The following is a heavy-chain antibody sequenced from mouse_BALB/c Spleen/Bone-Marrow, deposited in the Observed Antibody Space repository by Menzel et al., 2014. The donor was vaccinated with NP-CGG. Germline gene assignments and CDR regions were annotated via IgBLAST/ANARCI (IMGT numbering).Heavy chain of an antibody. CDR1: GFSLTSYG. V-gene: IGHV2-9*02. D-gene: IGHD2-4*01. J-gene: IGHJ3*01. Sequence: QVQLQQSGPGLVAPSQSLSIPCTVSGFSLTSYGIHWVRQPPGKGLEWLGVIWAGGSTNYNSALMPRLSISKDNSKSQVLLKMNSLQTDDTAMYYCARVGLRRTWFAHWGQGTLVTVSA. CDR3: ARVGLRRTWFAH. CDR2: IWAGGST.